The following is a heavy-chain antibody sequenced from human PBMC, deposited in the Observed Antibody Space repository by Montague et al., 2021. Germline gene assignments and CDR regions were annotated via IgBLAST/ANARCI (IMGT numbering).Heavy chain of an antibody. J-gene: IGHJ6*02. CDR1: GFTFSNYS. CDR2: VSYDGSNE. Sequence: SLRLSCAASGFTFSNYSMHWVRQSPGKGLEWVAVVSYDGSNEFYTDSVKGRFTISRDNSKNTLFLQMNSLRAEDKALYYCARVRERRYYYYGMDVWGQGTAVTVSS. D-gene: IGHD1-1*01. V-gene: IGHV3-30-3*01. CDR3: ARVRERRYYYYGMDV.